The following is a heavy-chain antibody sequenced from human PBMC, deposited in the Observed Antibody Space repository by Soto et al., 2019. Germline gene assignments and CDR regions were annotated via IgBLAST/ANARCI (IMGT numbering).Heavy chain of an antibody. V-gene: IGHV4-4*02. CDR2: IYHSVST. D-gene: IGHD3-10*01. J-gene: IGHJ6*02. Sequence: SATLSLTCAVCRGSIISSNWWSLVRHPPGKEMEWIGEIYHSVSTNYNPSLKSRVTISVDKSKNQFSLKLSSVTAADTAVYYCARDRGLVYGSGSSSYYNYGMDVWGQGTTVT. CDR1: RGSIISSNW. CDR3: ARDRGLVYGSGSSSYYNYGMDV.